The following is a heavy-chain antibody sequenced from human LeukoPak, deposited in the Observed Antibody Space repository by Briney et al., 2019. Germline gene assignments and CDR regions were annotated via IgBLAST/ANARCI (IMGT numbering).Heavy chain of an antibody. V-gene: IGHV3-7*03. D-gene: IGHD4-11*01. Sequence: GGSLRLSCAASGFTFSSYWMSWVRQAPGKGLEWVANIKQDGSEKYYVDSVKGRFTISRDNAKNSLYLQMNSLRAEDTAVYYCAKLTTSGVLDVWGQGTTVTVSS. CDR1: GFTFSSYW. CDR3: AKLTTSGVLDV. CDR2: IKQDGSEK. J-gene: IGHJ6*02.